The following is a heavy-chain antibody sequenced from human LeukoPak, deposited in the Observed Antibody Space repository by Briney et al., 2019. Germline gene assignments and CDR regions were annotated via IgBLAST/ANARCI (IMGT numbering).Heavy chain of an antibody. CDR2: ISGDGGST. V-gene: IGHV3-43*02. CDR3: AKERDGYDVFDY. Sequence: PGGSLRLSCAASGFTFDDYAMHWVRQAPGKGLEWVSLISGDGGSTYYADSVKGRFTISRDNSKTSLYLQMNSLRTEDTALYYCAKERDGYDVFDYWGQGTLVTVSS. D-gene: IGHD5-24*01. J-gene: IGHJ4*02. CDR1: GFTFDDYA.